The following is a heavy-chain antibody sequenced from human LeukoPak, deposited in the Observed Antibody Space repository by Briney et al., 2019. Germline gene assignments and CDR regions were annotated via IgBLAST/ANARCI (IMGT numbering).Heavy chain of an antibody. V-gene: IGHV3-30*01. Sequence: PGGSLRLSCAASGFTFSSYAMHWVRQAPGKGLEWVAVISYDGSNKYYADSVKGRFTISRDNSENTLYLQMNSLRAEDTAVYYCARGSPTTVTTPVDYWGQGTLVTVSS. CDR2: ISYDGSNK. J-gene: IGHJ4*02. CDR1: GFTFSSYA. D-gene: IGHD4-11*01. CDR3: ARGSPTTVTTPVDY.